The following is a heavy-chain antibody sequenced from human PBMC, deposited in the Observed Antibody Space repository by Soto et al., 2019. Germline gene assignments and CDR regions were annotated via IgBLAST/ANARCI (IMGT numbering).Heavy chain of an antibody. J-gene: IGHJ5*02. CDR2: ISSSSSYI. CDR3: ARDVTSSTYYYLSPGGFDP. Sequence: EVQLVESGGGLVKPGGSLRLSCAASGFTFSSYSMNWVRQAPGKGLEWVSSISSSSSYIYYADSVKGRFTISRDNAKNXLSXQMNSLRAEDTAVYYCARDVTSSTYYYLSPGGFDPWGQGTLVTVSS. V-gene: IGHV3-21*01. D-gene: IGHD3-22*01. CDR1: GFTFSSYS.